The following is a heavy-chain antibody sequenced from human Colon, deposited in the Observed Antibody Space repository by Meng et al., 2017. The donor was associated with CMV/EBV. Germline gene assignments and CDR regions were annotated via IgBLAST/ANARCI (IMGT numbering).Heavy chain of an antibody. CDR1: GDSIRNSDYY. V-gene: IGHV4-30-4*08. D-gene: IGHD3-10*01. Sequence: SETLSLTCTVSGDSIRNSDYYWSWIRQSPGKGLEWIGYIHDTGSTFYSPTLRSRVTVSVDTSKNQFFLRLTSVTAAATAVYYCARQQGSGSYVDSFDNWGQGTQVTVSS. J-gene: IGHJ4*02. CDR2: IHDTGST. CDR3: ARQQGSGSYVDSFDN.